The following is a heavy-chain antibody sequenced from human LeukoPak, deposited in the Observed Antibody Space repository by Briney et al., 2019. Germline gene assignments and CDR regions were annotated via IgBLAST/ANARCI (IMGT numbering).Heavy chain of an antibody. CDR2: INSDGSST. J-gene: IGHJ4*02. CDR1: GFTFSTYW. D-gene: IGHD4-11*01. V-gene: IGHV3-74*01. Sequence: GGSLRLSCAASGFTFSTYWMHWVRQAPGKGLVWVSRINSDGSSTTYADSVKGRFTIARDNAKDTLYLQMNSLRAEDTAVYYCARSLYDYRNFDSAPDHWGQGTLVTVSS. CDR3: ARSLYDYRNFDSAPDH.